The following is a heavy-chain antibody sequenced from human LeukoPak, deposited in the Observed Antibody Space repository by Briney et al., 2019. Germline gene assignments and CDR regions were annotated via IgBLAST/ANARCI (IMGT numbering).Heavy chain of an antibody. CDR3: TRGAGWLIDY. D-gene: IGHD3-16*01. CDR2: FHNSGTS. V-gene: IGHV4-61*05. CDR1: GGSINSNNYF. Sequence: SETLSLTCTVSGGSINSNNYFWGWFRQPPGKGLEWIGYFHNSGTSTYNPSLKSRVTISADTSKNQFSLKLNSLTTADTAVYYCTRGAGWLIDYWGQGILVTVSS. J-gene: IGHJ4*02.